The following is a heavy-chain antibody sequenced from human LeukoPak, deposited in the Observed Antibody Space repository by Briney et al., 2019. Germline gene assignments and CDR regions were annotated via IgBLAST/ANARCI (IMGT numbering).Heavy chain of an antibody. CDR1: GHTFTTYG. J-gene: IGHJ6*02. CDR2: ISAYNGDT. V-gene: IGHV1-18*01. CDR3: ARDSGYDILTGSYAMDV. Sequence: ASVKVSCKTSGHTFTTYGISWVRQAPGQGLEWMGWISAYNGDTNYAQKFQGRVTMTTDTSTRTAYMELRSLRSDDTAVYYCARDSGYDILTGSYAMDVWGQGTTVTVSS. D-gene: IGHD3-9*01.